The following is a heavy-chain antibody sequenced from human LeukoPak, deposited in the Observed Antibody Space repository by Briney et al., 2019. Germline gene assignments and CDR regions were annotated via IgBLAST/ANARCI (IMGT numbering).Heavy chain of an antibody. J-gene: IGHJ3*02. CDR2: IYPGDSEA. V-gene: IGHV5-51*01. D-gene: IGHD2-8*02. Sequence: GESLQISCKASGYRFTNYWIAWVRQTPGAGLEWMGTIYPGDSEARYSPSFQGQVTLSVDRSITTAYLQWPSLKASDTAIYYCARPYSTGIRDAYDMWGQGTMVIVSS. CDR3: ARPYSTGIRDAYDM. CDR1: GYRFTNYW.